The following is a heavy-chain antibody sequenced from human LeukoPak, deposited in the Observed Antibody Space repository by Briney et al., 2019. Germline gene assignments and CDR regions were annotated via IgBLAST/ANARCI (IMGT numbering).Heavy chain of an antibody. J-gene: IGHJ6*03. CDR3: ARGPHYGDYGGYYYYYMDV. D-gene: IGHD4-17*01. Sequence: GASVKVSCKASGYTFTSYGISWVRQAPGQGLEWMGWISAYNGNTNYAQKLQGRVTMTTDTSTSTAYIELRSLRSDDTAVYYCARGPHYGDYGGYYYYYMDVWGKGTTVTVSS. CDR1: GYTFTSYG. CDR2: ISAYNGNT. V-gene: IGHV1-18*01.